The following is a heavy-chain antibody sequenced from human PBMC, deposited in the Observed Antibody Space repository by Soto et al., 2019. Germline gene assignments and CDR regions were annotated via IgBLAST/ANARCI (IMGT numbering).Heavy chain of an antibody. CDR3: ARDRVAGIWGDAFDI. D-gene: IGHD3-16*01. V-gene: IGHV1-18*04. J-gene: IGHJ3*02. Sequence: ASVKVSCKTSGYTFTNHGINWVRQAPGQGLEWMGWINPYNANKNYAQKLQGRVTMATDTSTSTAYMDLRSLTSDDTAVYYCARDRVAGIWGDAFDIWGQGTMVTVS. CDR2: INPYNANK. CDR1: GYTFTNHG.